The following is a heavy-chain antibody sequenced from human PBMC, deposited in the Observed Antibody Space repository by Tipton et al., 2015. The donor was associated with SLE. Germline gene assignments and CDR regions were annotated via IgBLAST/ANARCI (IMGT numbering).Heavy chain of an antibody. CDR1: DDSIFTYY. V-gene: IGHV4-59*12. CDR2: TFYRGNT. J-gene: IGHJ2*01. Sequence: TLSLTCTVSDDSIFTYYWSWIRQPPGKGLEWIGYTFYRGNTDYNPSLKSRVTISLDTSKNQFSLKLSSVTAADTAVYYCARGRWYFDLWGRGTLVTVSS. CDR3: ARGRWYFDL.